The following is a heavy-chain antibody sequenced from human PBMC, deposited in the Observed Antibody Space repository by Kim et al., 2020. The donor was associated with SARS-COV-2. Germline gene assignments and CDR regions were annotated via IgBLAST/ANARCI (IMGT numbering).Heavy chain of an antibody. J-gene: IGHJ4*02. V-gene: IGHV1-46*01. Sequence: TSYAQKFQGRVTMTRDTSTSTVYMELSSLRSEDTAVYYCARAERRGYSLDYWGQGTLVTVSS. D-gene: IGHD5-18*01. CDR2: T. CDR3: ARAERRGYSLDY.